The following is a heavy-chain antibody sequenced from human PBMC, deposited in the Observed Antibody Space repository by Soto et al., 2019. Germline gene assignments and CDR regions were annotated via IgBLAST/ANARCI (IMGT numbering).Heavy chain of an antibody. J-gene: IGHJ6*03. CDR2: INPNSGGT. Sequence: ASVKVSCKASGYTFTGYYMHWVRQAPGQGLEWMGWINPNSGGTNYAQKFQGWVTMTRDTSISTAYMELSRLRSDDTAVYYCARGEQQLAYYYMDVWGKGTTVTVSS. V-gene: IGHV1-2*04. CDR3: ARGEQQLAYYYMDV. CDR1: GYTFTGYY. D-gene: IGHD6-13*01.